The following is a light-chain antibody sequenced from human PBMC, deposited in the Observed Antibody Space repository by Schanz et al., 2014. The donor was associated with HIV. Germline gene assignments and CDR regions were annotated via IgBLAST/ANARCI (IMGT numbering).Light chain of an antibody. CDR3: SSYTSSSTLVV. CDR2: EVS. Sequence: QFALTQPASVSGSPGQSITISCTGTSSDVGSYNLVSWYQQHPGKAPKLMIYEVSKRPSGVSNRFSGSKSGNTASLTFSGLQAEDEADYYCSSYTSSSTLVVFGGGTKLTVL. CDR1: SSDVGSYNL. J-gene: IGLJ2*01. V-gene: IGLV2-14*02.